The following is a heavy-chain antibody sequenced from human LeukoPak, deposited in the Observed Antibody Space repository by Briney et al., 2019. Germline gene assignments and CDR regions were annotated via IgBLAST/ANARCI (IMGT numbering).Heavy chain of an antibody. J-gene: IGHJ3*02. Sequence: GSLRLSCAASGFTFSSYSMNWVRQAPGKGLEWVSVIYSGGSTYYADSVKGRFTISRDNSKNTLYLQMNSLRAEDTAVYYCASKEIVVTDDDAFDIWGQGTMVTVSS. CDR2: IYSGGST. V-gene: IGHV3-53*01. CDR3: ASKEIVVTDDDAFDI. CDR1: GFTFSSYS. D-gene: IGHD5-12*01.